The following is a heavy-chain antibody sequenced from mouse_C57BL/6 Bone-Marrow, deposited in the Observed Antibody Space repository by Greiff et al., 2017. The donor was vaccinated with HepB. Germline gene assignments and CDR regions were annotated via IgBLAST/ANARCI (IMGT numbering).Heavy chain of an antibody. CDR1: GFTFSSYA. CDR2: ISDGGSYT. V-gene: IGHV5-4*01. J-gene: IGHJ2*01. Sequence: EVQLVESGGGLVKPGGSLKLSCAASGFTFSSYAMSWVRQTPEKRLEWVATISDGGSYTYYPDNVKGRCTITRDNAKNNLYLQMSHLKSEDTAMYYCAREDSNNYWGQGTTLTVSS. CDR3: AREDSNNY. D-gene: IGHD2-5*01.